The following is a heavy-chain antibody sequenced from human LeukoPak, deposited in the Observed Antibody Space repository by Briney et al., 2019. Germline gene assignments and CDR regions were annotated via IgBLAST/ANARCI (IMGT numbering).Heavy chain of an antibody. CDR1: GFTLSDHY. CDR2: TRNKANNYTT. Sequence: GGSLRLSCAASGFTLSDHYMDWVRQAPGRGLEWVGRTRNKANNYTTEYAASVKGRFTISRDDSKNSLYLQMNSLKTEDTAVYYCAGTYDSSDYSFDYWGQGTLVTVSS. CDR3: AGTYDSSDYSFDY. J-gene: IGHJ4*02. V-gene: IGHV3-72*01. D-gene: IGHD3-22*01.